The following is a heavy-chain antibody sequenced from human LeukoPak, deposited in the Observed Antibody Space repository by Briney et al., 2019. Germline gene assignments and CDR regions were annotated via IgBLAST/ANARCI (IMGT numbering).Heavy chain of an antibody. J-gene: IGHJ4*02. V-gene: IGHV3-23*01. CDR2: ISGSGGST. Sequence: GGSLRLSCAASGFTFSSYAMSWVRQAPGKGLEWVSAISGSGGSTYYADSVKGRFAISRDNSKNTLYLQMNSLRAEDTAVYYCAKDNAPRRYCSGGSCPLDYWGQGTLVTVSS. CDR3: AKDNAPRRYCSGGSCPLDY. CDR1: GFTFSSYA. D-gene: IGHD2-15*01.